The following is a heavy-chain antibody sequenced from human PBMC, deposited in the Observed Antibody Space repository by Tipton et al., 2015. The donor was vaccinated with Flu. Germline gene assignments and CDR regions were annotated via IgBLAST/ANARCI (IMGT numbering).Heavy chain of an antibody. CDR3: ARVTYYYDSSGYYYGMDV. D-gene: IGHD3-22*01. CDR2: IYSGGST. CDR1: GFTVSSNY. V-gene: IGHV3-53*01. J-gene: IGHJ6*02. Sequence: SLRLPCAASGFTVSSNYMSWVRQAPGKGLEWVSVIYSGGSTYYADSVKGRFTISRDNSKNTLCLQINSLRAEDTAVYYCARVTYYYDSSGYYYGMDVWGQGTTVTVSS.